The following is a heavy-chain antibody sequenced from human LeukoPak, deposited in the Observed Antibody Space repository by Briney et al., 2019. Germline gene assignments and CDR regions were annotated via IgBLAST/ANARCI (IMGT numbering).Heavy chain of an antibody. Sequence: ASVKVSCKASGYPITGYFLHWVRQAPGQGLEWMGRINPNSGDTNYAQKFQGRVTMTRDTSINTAYVELSGLRSDDTAVYFCARDGSSWHNLFDYWGQGTLVTVS. CDR1: GYPITGYF. V-gene: IGHV1-2*06. CDR2: INPNSGDT. CDR3: ARDGSSWHNLFDY. D-gene: IGHD6-13*01. J-gene: IGHJ4*02.